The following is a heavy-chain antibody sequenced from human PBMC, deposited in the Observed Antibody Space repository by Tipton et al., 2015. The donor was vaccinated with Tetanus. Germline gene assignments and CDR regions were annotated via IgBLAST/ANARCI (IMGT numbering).Heavy chain of an antibody. CDR2: INRDGSEK. CDR1: GFTFSNSW. V-gene: IGHV3-7*03. CDR3: ARYLFAYGMDV. J-gene: IGHJ6*02. Sequence: SLRLSCAASGFTFSNSWMTWVRQAPGKWLEWVAHINRDGSEKACADAVQGRFSISRDSAKNSLSLQMNSLRAEDTAVYYCARYLFAYGMDVWGQGTTVTVSS.